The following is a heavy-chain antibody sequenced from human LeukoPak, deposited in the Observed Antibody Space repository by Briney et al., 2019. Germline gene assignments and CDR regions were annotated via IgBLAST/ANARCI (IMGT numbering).Heavy chain of an antibody. Sequence: GGSLRLSCAASGFTPSSYEMNWVRQAPGKGLEWVSAISDGGESTYYADSVKGRFTMSRDNSKSTLYLQMNILRAEDTAIYYCAKGEGGFCSSTSCSTFFDYWGQGTLVTVSS. CDR2: ISDGGEST. J-gene: IGHJ4*02. CDR3: AKGEGGFCSSTSCSTFFDY. D-gene: IGHD2-2*01. V-gene: IGHV3-23*01. CDR1: GFTPSSYE.